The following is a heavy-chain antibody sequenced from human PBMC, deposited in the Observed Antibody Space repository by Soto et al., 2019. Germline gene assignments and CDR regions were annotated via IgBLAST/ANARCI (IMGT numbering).Heavy chain of an antibody. V-gene: IGHV3-73*01. CDR2: VGTKSNSYAT. CDR1: GFAFSGSA. D-gene: IGHD2-15*01. Sequence: GESLKISCAASGFAFSGSAIHWVRQASGKGLEWVGRVGTKSNSYATQYSESVKGRFTISRDDSKSTAYLQLNSLKAEDTARYFCTRVCSGGTCYFDPWGQGTPV. J-gene: IGHJ5*02. CDR3: TRVCSGGTCYFDP.